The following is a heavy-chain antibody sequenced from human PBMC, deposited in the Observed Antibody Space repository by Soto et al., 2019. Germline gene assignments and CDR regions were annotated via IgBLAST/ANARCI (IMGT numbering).Heavy chain of an antibody. Sequence: SXXTLSLPFTVSGGSIHHYYWTWIPQPPGKGLEWMGYIYYSGTTTNYNPSLKSRVTLSVDTSKNQFSLKLSSVTAADTAVYYCARLGGSYAVPHFDYWGQGTLVTVSS. J-gene: IGHJ4*02. CDR3: ARLGGSYAVPHFDY. V-gene: IGHV4-59*08. D-gene: IGHD1-26*01. CDR2: IYYSGTT. CDR1: GGSIHHYY.